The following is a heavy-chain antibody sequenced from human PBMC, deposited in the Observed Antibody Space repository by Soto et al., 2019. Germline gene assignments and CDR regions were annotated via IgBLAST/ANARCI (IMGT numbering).Heavy chain of an antibody. D-gene: IGHD7-27*01. CDR1: GFSFRNYG. J-gene: IGHJ4*02. CDR3: VKDWGREYLDY. Sequence: QVQLVESGGGVVQPGRSLRLSCAASGFSFRNYGMHWVRQAPGKGLEWVAVIWYDGSNTYYADSVKGRFTISRDNSKNPLYLQMNTLRAEDTAVYYCVKDWGREYLDYWGQGTLVTVSS. V-gene: IGHV3-33*06. CDR2: IWYDGSNT.